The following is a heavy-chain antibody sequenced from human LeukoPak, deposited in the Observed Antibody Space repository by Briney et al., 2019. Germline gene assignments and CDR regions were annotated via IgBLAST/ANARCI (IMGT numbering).Heavy chain of an antibody. CDR3: ARVPDILGRGVFDY. CDR2: ISWNSGSL. J-gene: IGHJ4*02. V-gene: IGHV3-9*01. CDR1: GFTFGGSA. D-gene: IGHD2-15*01. Sequence: GGSLRLSCAASGFTFGGSAMHWVRQAPGKGLEWVSGISWNSGSLDYADCVKGRFTISRDNAKNSLYLQMDSLRAEDTAVYYCARVPDILGRGVFDYWGQGTLVTVSS.